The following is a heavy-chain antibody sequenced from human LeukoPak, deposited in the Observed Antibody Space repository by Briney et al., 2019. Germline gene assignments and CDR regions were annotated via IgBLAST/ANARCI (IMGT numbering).Heavy chain of an antibody. J-gene: IGHJ3*02. V-gene: IGHV1-18*01. CDR3: ARGGITMVRGVISDVFDI. D-gene: IGHD3-10*01. CDR2: ISAYNGNT. CDR1: GYTFTSYG. Sequence: AASVKVSCKASGYTFTSYGISWVRQAPGQGLEWMGWISAYNGNTNYAQKLQGRVTMTTDTSTSTAYMELRSLRSDDTAVYYCARGGITMVRGVISDVFDIWGQGTRVTVSS.